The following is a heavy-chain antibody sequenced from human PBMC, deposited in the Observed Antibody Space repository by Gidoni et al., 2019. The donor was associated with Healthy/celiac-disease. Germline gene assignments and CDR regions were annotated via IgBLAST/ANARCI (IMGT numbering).Heavy chain of an antibody. CDR3: AKSDSSSWPEEGYFDY. CDR2: ISGSGGST. CDR1: GFPFSSYA. J-gene: IGHJ4*02. Sequence: EVQLLESGGGLVQPGGSLRLSCAASGFPFSSYAMSLVRQAPGKGLGWVSAISGSGGSTYYADSVKGRFTISRDNSKNTLYLQMNSLRAEDTAVYYCAKSDSSSWPEEGYFDYWGQGTLVTVSS. D-gene: IGHD6-13*01. V-gene: IGHV3-23*01.